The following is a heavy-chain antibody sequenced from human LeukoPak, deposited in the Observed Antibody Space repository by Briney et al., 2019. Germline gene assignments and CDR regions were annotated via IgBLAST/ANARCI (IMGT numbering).Heavy chain of an antibody. J-gene: IGHJ4*02. V-gene: IGHV3-21*01. Sequence: GGSLRLSCAASGFTFSSYSMNWVRQAPGKGLEWVSSISSSSSYIYYADSVKGRFTISRDNAKNSLYLQMNSLRAEDTAVYYCATFGDSSGPPLFDYWGRGTLVTVSS. CDR1: GFTFSSYS. D-gene: IGHD3-22*01. CDR3: ATFGDSSGPPLFDY. CDR2: ISSSSSYI.